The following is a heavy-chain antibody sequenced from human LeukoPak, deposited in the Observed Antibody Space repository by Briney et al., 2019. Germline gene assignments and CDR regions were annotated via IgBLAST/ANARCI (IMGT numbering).Heavy chain of an antibody. CDR1: GFTFSSYS. J-gene: IGHJ4*02. CDR2: ISSSSSTI. Sequence: GGSLRLSCAASGFTFSSYSMNWVRQAPGKGLEWDSYISSSSSTIYYTDSVKGRFTISRDNAKNSLYLQMNSLRAEDTAVYYCARERTGTTDYWGQGTLVTVSS. D-gene: IGHD1/OR15-1a*01. V-gene: IGHV3-48*01. CDR3: ARERTGTTDY.